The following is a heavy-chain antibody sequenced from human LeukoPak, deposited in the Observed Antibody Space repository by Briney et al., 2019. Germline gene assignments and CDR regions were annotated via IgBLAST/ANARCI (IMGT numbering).Heavy chain of an antibody. CDR2: INHSGST. V-gene: IGHV4-34*01. CDR3: ARYATIFGVVIGFDP. D-gene: IGHD3-3*01. Sequence: PSETLSLTCAVYGGSFSGYYWSWIRQPPGKGLEWIGEINHSGSTNYNPSPKSRVTISVDTSKNQFSLKLSSVTAADTAVYYCARYATIFGVVIGFDPWGQGTLVTVSS. J-gene: IGHJ5*02. CDR1: GGSFSGYY.